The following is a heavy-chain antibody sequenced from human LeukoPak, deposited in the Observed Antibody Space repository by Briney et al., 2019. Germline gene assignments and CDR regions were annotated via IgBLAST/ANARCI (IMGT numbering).Heavy chain of an antibody. D-gene: IGHD2-15*01. CDR1: GGSISSANYY. Sequence: SQTLSLTCTVSGGSISSANYYWSWIRQPAGKRLEWIGRIYTSGSIDYNPSLKSLVIISVDTSKNQFSLNLSSVTAADTAVYYCARYCSGGRCSSTWGQGTLVTVSS. V-gene: IGHV4-61*02. CDR2: IYTSGSI. CDR3: ARYCSGGRCSST. J-gene: IGHJ5*02.